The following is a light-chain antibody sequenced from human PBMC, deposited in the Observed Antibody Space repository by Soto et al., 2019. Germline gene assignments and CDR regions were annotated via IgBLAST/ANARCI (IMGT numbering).Light chain of an antibody. V-gene: IGLV4-69*01. CDR3: QTWGTGILVV. CDR1: SGHSNYA. CDR2: LNSDGSH. J-gene: IGLJ2*01. Sequence: QPVLTQSPSASASLGASVKLTCTLSSGHSNYAIAWHQQRPEKGPRFLMKLNSDGSHTRGDGIPDRFSGSTSGAERYLTISSLQSEDEADYYCQTWGTGILVVFGGGTKLTVL.